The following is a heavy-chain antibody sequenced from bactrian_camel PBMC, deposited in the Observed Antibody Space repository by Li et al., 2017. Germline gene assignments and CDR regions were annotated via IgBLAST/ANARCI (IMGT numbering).Heavy chain of an antibody. CDR1: GFRLSYSPYC. Sequence: DVQLVESGGGSVQPGESLRLSCAASGFRLSYSPYCMSWFRQAPGKAREGVANVGSDGTTKYADSVKGRLTISKDNAKSTVYLQMNTLKPEDTAVYYCAADLRAASPRCPRRWAALPGRSVWGQGTQVTVS. CDR3: AADLRAASPRCPRRWAALPGRSV. J-gene: IGHJ4*01. V-gene: IGHV3S10*01. CDR2: VGSDGTT. D-gene: IGHD5*01.